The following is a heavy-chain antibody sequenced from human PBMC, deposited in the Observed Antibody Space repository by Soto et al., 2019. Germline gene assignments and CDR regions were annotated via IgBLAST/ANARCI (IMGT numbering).Heavy chain of an antibody. CDR1: GFTFDDYT. D-gene: IGHD3-3*01. CDR2: ISWDGGST. J-gene: IGHJ6*02. V-gene: IGHV3-43*01. CDR3: AKGPNFWSGHYYYYGMDV. Sequence: PGGSLRLSCAASGFTFDDYTMHWVRQAPGKGLEWVSLISWDGGSTYYADSVKGRFTISRDNSKNSLYLQMNSLRTEDTALYYCAKGPNFWSGHYYYYGMDVWGQGTTVTVSS.